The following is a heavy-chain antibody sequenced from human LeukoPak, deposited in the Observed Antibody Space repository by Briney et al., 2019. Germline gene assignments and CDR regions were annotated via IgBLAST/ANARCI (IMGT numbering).Heavy chain of an antibody. CDR3: ARVGTGYSSAPVDS. V-gene: IGHV4-59*08. D-gene: IGHD6-19*01. CDR1: GGSISSYY. Sequence: SETLSLTCTVSGGSISSYYWSWIRQPPGKGLERIGYIYYSGSTYYNPSLKSRVTISVDTSKNQFSLKLSSVTAADTAVYYCARVGTGYSSAPVDSWGQGTLVTVSS. CDR2: IYYSGST. J-gene: IGHJ4*02.